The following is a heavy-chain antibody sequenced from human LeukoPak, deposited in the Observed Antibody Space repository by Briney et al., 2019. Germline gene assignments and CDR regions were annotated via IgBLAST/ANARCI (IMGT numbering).Heavy chain of an antibody. Sequence: RGSLRLSCAASGFTFDNSWVHWVRQAPGKGLVWVSLINADGSTATYADSVKGRFTISRDNARNTLSLQMNSLTIEDTAVYYCVVVVEPPDSDGFDVWGQGTMITVSS. CDR3: VVVVEPPDSDGFDV. CDR1: GFTFDNSW. J-gene: IGHJ3*01. CDR2: INADGSTA. D-gene: IGHD1-14*01. V-gene: IGHV3-74*01.